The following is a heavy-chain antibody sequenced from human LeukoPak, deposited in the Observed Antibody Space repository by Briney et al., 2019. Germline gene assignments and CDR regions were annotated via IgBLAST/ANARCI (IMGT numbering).Heavy chain of an antibody. J-gene: IGHJ4*02. V-gene: IGHV6-1*01. Sequence: SQTLSLTCAISGDGVSSNSAAWNWIRQSPSRGLEWLGRTYYRSKWYNDYAVSVKSRITINPDTSKNQFSLQLNSVTPEDTAVYYCARDYDSSGHGAFDYWGQGTLVTVSS. CDR3: ARDYDSSGHGAFDY. D-gene: IGHD3-22*01. CDR2: TYYRSKWYN. CDR1: GDGVSSNSAA.